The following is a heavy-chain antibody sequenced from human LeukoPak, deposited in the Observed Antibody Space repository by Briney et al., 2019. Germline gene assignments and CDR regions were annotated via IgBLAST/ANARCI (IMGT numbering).Heavy chain of an antibody. J-gene: IGHJ4*02. CDR1: GVSISTSY. V-gene: IGHV4-59*12. D-gene: IGHD3-16*02. CDR3: ARSAYVWGSFRHSNAYYFDY. CDR2: FSYTGST. Sequence: PSETLSLTCTVSGVSISTSYWTWIRQPPGKGLEWIGYFSYTGSTNYNPSLKSRVTISLGTSKNQFSLNLNSVTAADTAVYYCARSAYVWGSFRHSNAYYFDYWGQGTLVTVSS.